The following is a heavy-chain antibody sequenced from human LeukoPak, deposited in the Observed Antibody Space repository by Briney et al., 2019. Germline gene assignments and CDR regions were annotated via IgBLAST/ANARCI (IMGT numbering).Heavy chain of an antibody. V-gene: IGHV1-46*01. J-gene: IGHJ3*02. CDR1: GYTFSTYY. D-gene: IGHD3-22*01. CDR2: INPSGDST. CDR3: ARVPYYSDSSGYGRAFDI. Sequence: ASVKVSCKASGYTFSTYYMHWVRQAPGQGLEWMGIINPSGDSTNYVQKFQGRVTMTRDTSTSTDYMELSTLRSEDTALYYCARVPYYSDSSGYGRAFDIWGQGTMVTVSS.